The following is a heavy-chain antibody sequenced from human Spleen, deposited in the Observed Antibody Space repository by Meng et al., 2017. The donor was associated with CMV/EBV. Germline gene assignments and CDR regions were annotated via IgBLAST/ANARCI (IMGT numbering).Heavy chain of an antibody. V-gene: IGHV3-21*01. CDR1: TFIFSTYN. CDR3: AGDVGYDFGMDV. Sequence: GGSLRLSCAASTFIFSTYNMNWVRQAPGKGLEWVSSISISSTYISYTDSVKGRFTISRDNAKKSLYLKMNSLRADDTAVYYCAGDVGYDFGMDVWGQGTTVTVSS. CDR2: ISISSTYI. D-gene: IGHD5-12*01. J-gene: IGHJ6*02.